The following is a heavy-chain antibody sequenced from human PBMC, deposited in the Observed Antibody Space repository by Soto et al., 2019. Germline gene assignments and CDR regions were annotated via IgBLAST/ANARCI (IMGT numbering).Heavy chain of an antibody. V-gene: IGHV3-21*01. CDR2: ISSRSDI. CDR3: AREYTAWPLAYGLDV. D-gene: IGHD2-2*02. CDR1: GFTFSTYS. Sequence: SGGSLRLSCVGSGFTFSTYSINWVRQAPGKGLEWVSSISSRSDIYYADSVKGRFTISRDNAKNSVSLQMNSLRAEDTAVYYCAREYTAWPLAYGLDVWGQGTTVTVSS. J-gene: IGHJ6*02.